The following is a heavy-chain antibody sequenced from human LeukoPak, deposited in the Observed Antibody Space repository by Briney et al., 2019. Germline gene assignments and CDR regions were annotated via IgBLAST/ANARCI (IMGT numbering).Heavy chain of an antibody. CDR2: VSFEGSNK. CDR3: AAGEMATTKGDY. V-gene: IGHV3-30*03. CDR1: GFTFSRYG. Sequence: PGRSLRLSCAASGFTFSRYGMHWVRQAPGKGLEWVAVVSFEGSNKYYADSVKGRFTISRDNSKNTLSLQMNSLRAEDTAVYYCAAGEMATTKGDYWGQGTLVTVSS. J-gene: IGHJ4*02. D-gene: IGHD5-24*01.